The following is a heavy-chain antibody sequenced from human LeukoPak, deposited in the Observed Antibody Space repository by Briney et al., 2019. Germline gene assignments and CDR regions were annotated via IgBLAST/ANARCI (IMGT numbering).Heavy chain of an antibody. Sequence: SVKVSCKASGGTFSSYAISWVRQAPGQGLEWMGGIIPIFGTANYAQKFQGRVTITADESTSTAYMEMSSLRSEDTAVYYCARDLIDYDILTGYSFDYWGQGTLVTVSS. CDR3: ARDLIDYDILTGYSFDY. V-gene: IGHV1-69*13. CDR2: IIPIFGTA. CDR1: GGTFSSYA. D-gene: IGHD3-9*01. J-gene: IGHJ4*02.